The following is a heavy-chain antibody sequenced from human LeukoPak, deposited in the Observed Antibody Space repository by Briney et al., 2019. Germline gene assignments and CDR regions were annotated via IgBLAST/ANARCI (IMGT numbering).Heavy chain of an antibody. Sequence: GGSLRLSCTASGFTFSSHWMTWVRQPPGKGLEWVASIKEDGSVKYYVDSVKGRFTISRDNIKNVLYLQMNSLRADDTAVYFCARDSTWLLDYWGQGTLITVSS. V-gene: IGHV3-7*03. CDR2: IKEDGSVK. CDR1: GFTFSSHW. D-gene: IGHD6-19*01. J-gene: IGHJ4*02. CDR3: ARDSTWLLDY.